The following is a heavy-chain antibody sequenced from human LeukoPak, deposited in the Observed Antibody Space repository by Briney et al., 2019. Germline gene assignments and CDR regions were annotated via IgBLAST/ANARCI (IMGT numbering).Heavy chain of an antibody. J-gene: IGHJ4*02. CDR1: GGSFSGYY. V-gene: IGHV4-34*01. CDR3: ARGVEGRFDY. D-gene: IGHD1-26*01. CDR2: INHSGST. Sequence: SETLSLTCAVYGGSFSGYYWSWIRQPPGKGLEWIGEINHSGSTNYNPSLKSGVTISVDTSKNQFSLKPSAVTAADTAVYYCARGVEGRFDYWGQGTLVTVSS.